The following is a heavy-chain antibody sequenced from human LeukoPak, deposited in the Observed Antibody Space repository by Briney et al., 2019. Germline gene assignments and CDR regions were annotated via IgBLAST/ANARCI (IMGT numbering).Heavy chain of an antibody. Sequence: SETLSLTCAVYGGSFSGYYWSWIRQPPGKGLEWIGEINHSGSTNYNPSLKSRVTISVDTSKNQFSLKLSSVTAADTAVYYCARSTYYTTVKRFDYWGQGTLVTVSS. J-gene: IGHJ4*02. V-gene: IGHV4-34*01. CDR2: INHSGST. D-gene: IGHD4-17*01. CDR1: GGSFSGYY. CDR3: ARSTYYTTVKRFDY.